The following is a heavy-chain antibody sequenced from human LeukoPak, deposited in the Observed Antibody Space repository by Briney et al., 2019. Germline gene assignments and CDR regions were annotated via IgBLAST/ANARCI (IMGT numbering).Heavy chain of an antibody. CDR1: GFTFSSFW. D-gene: IGHD6-13*01. Sequence: GSLRLSCVASGFTFSSFWMGWVRQASGEGLEFVANIDQDGSVRNYVDSVKGRFIISRDNAKNSLYLQMDSLRAEDTAVYFCARDPGSSSFDYWGLGTPVTVSS. CDR3: ARDPGSSSFDY. CDR2: IDQDGSVR. V-gene: IGHV3-7*01. J-gene: IGHJ4*02.